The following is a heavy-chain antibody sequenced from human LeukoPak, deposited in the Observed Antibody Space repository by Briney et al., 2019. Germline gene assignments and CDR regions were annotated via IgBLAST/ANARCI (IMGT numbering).Heavy chain of an antibody. J-gene: IGHJ3*02. CDR2: IIPIFGTA. V-gene: IGHV1-69*05. Sequence: SVKVSCKASGGTFSSYAISWVRQAPGQGLEWMGRIIPIFGTANYAQKFQGRVTITTGESTSTAYMELSSLRSEDTAVYYCARVEAVAGTRHAFDIWGQGTMVTVSS. CDR1: GGTFSSYA. CDR3: ARVEAVAGTRHAFDI. D-gene: IGHD6-19*01.